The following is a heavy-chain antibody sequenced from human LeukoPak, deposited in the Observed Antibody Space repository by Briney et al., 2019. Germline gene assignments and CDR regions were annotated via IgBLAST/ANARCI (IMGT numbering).Heavy chain of an antibody. CDR3: TTIRPDY. Sequence: PGGSLRLSCAASGFTFSSYWMHWVRQAPAKGLVWVSRIKDDDSDTNYADSVKGRFTISRDNAKNTLYLQMNSLRAEDTAVYYCTTIRPDYWGQGTLVIVSS. D-gene: IGHD5-12*01. CDR1: GFTFSSYW. V-gene: IGHV3-74*01. J-gene: IGHJ4*02. CDR2: IKDDDSDT.